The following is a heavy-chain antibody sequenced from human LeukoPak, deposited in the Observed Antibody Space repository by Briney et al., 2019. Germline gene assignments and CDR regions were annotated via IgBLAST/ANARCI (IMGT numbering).Heavy chain of an antibody. D-gene: IGHD5/OR15-5a*01. V-gene: IGHV3-30*14. CDR1: GFTFSSYA. Sequence: GGSLRLSCAASGFTFSSYAMSWVRQAPGKGLEWLTFISYNGRNEFYADSVKGRFTVSRDNSKSALYVQMNSLRPEDTAVYYCTRDAVAYSSVYGAGKYFDDWGQGTLVIVSS. CDR3: TRDAVAYSSVYGAGKYFDD. CDR2: ISYNGRNE. J-gene: IGHJ4*02.